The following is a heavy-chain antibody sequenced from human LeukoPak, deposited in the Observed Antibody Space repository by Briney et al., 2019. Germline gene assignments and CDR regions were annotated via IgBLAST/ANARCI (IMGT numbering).Heavy chain of an antibody. CDR2: IWYDGSNK. CDR3: ARDLSGYCYAWFDY. J-gene: IGHJ4*02. V-gene: IGHV3-33*01. CDR1: GFTFSSYG. D-gene: IGHD3-22*01. Sequence: GGSLRLSCAASGFTFSSYGMHWVRQAPGKGLEWVAVIWYDGSNKYYADSVKGRFTISRDNSKNTLYLQMNSLRAEDTAVYYCARDLSGYCYAWFDYWGQGTLVTVSS.